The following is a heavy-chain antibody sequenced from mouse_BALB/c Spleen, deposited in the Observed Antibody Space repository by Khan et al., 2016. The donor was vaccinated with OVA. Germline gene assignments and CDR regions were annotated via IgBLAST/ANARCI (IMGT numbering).Heavy chain of an antibody. D-gene: IGHD2-1*01. V-gene: IGHV5-6-4*01. CDR1: GFPFSTYT. Sequence: EVELVESGGGLVKPGGSLKLSCAASGFPFSTYTMSWVRQTPEKRLEWVATISSGSTYTYYPDSVKGRFTISRDNAKNTLYLQMSSLKSEDTALYYCTRDGNYAHWYFDGWGAGTTVTVSS. J-gene: IGHJ1*01. CDR3: TRDGNYAHWYFDG. CDR2: ISSGSTYT.